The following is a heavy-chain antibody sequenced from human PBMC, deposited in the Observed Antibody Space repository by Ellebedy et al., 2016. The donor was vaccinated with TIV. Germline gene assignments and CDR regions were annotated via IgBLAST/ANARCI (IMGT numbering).Heavy chain of an antibody. CDR3: ASVPSAGADF. J-gene: IGHJ4*02. Sequence: ASVKVSCKASGFTLTSYGFSWARQAPGQGLEWMGVLDARVGSTTYAETLQGRITMTRDMSTRTVYMELDSLRSDDTAVYYCASVPSAGADFWGQGTLVTVSS. V-gene: IGHV1-46*01. CDR1: GFTLTSYG. D-gene: IGHD4-17*01. CDR2: LDARVGST.